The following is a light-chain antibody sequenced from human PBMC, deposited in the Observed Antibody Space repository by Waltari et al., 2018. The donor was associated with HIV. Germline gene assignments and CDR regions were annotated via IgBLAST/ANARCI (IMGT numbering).Light chain of an antibody. CDR3: QQYSITPVT. Sequence: DIVLTQSPDSLAVSLGERATMNCKSSQSVLYSSNNKNYLAWYQQKPGQPPKLLIYWASTRESGVPDRFSGSGSATDFTLTISSLQAEDVAIYYCQQYSITPVTFGQGTKLGIK. J-gene: IGKJ2*01. CDR1: QSVLYSSNNKNY. CDR2: WAS. V-gene: IGKV4-1*01.